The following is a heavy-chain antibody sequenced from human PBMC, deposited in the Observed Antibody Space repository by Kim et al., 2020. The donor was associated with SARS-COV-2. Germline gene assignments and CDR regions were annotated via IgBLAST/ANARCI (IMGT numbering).Heavy chain of an antibody. CDR2: IYYSGST. CDR1: GGSISSGGYY. CDR3: ARGPASPFPFGREGYFDY. J-gene: IGHJ4*02. Sequence: SETLSLTCTVSGGSISSGGYYWSWIRQHPGKGLEWIGYIYYSGSTYYNPSLKSRVTISVDTSKNQFSLKLSSVTAADTAVYYCARGPASPFPFGREGYFDYWGQGTLVTVSS. V-gene: IGHV4-31*03. D-gene: IGHD3-3*01.